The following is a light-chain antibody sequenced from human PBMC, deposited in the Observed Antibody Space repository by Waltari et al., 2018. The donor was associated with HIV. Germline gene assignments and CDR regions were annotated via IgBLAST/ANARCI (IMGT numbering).Light chain of an antibody. J-gene: IGLJ2*01. Sequence: SYELPQPPSVSVAPGQTVRVTCSGDKLGGKLVCWYQKKPGQSPLLLIYADRKRPSGIPDRFAASNSGNTATLAISEAQAMDEAVYYCQTWDNNAGVFGGGTKLTVL. CDR1: KLGGKL. CDR3: QTWDNNAGV. V-gene: IGLV3-1*01. CDR2: ADR.